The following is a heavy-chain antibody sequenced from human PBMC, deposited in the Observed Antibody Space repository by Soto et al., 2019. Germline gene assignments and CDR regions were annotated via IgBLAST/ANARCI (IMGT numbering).Heavy chain of an antibody. CDR2: INPNSGGT. CDR3: ARDRDSSGGYSPFDP. J-gene: IGHJ5*02. Sequence: QVQLVQSGAEVKKPGASVKVSCKASGYTFTGYYMHWVRQAPGQGLEWMGWINPNSGGTNYAQKFQGWVTMTRDTSISTAYMELSRLRSDDTAVYYCARDRDSSGGYSPFDPWGQGTLVTVSS. V-gene: IGHV1-2*04. CDR1: GYTFTGYY. D-gene: IGHD6-19*01.